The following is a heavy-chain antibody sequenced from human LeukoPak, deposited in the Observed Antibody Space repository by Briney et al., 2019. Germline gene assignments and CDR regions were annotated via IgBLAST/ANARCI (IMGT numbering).Heavy chain of an antibody. CDR1: GFTFSSYI. V-gene: IGHV3-48*01. CDR3: ARDHSSSWYLDWFDP. D-gene: IGHD6-13*01. CDR2: ISSSSSTI. J-gene: IGHJ5*02. Sequence: GGSLRLSCAASGFTFSSYIMNWVRQAPGQGLEWVSYISSSSSTIYYADSVKGRFTISRDNAKNSLYLQMNRLRAEDTAVYYCARDHSSSWYLDWFDPWGQGTLVTVSS.